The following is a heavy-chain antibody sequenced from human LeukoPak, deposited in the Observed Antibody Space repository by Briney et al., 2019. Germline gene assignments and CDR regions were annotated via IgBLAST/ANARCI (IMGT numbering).Heavy chain of an antibody. CDR3: TKGDGGYYPIDN. CDR1: GFTFSKNG. J-gene: IGHJ4*02. Sequence: PGASLGLFCAASGFTFSKNGMSWVRQAPGKGLEWVSTVNDNGANTHYAASVKGRFTISRDNSRNTLLLEMNSLRADDTALYYCTKGDGGYYPIDNWGQGTLVIVSS. D-gene: IGHD1-26*01. V-gene: IGHV3-23*01. CDR2: VNDNGANT.